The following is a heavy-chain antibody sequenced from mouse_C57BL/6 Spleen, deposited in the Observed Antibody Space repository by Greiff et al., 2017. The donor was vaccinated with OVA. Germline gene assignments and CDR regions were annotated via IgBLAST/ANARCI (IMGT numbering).Heavy chain of an antibody. J-gene: IGHJ4*01. Sequence: QVQLQQSGAELVMPGASVKLSCKASGYTFTSYWMHWVKQRPGQGLEWIGEIDPSDSYTNYNQKFKGKSTLTVDKSSSTAYMQLSSLTSEDSAVYYCARAGYYAMDYWGKGTSVTVAS. V-gene: IGHV1-69*01. CDR1: GYTFTSYW. CDR2: IDPSDSYT. CDR3: ARAGYYAMDY.